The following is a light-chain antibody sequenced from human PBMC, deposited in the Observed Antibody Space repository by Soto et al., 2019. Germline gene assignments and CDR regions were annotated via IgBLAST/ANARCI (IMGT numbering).Light chain of an antibody. CDR2: DAS. J-gene: IGKJ1*01. CDR3: QPYNSYPTWM. V-gene: IGKV1-5*01. Sequence: DIQMTQSPSTLSASVGDRVTITCRASQSISSWLAWYQQKPGKAPKLLIYDASSLESGVPSRFSGRGSGTEFTLTISSLQPDDFATYYCQPYNSYPTWMFGQGTKVEIK. CDR1: QSISSW.